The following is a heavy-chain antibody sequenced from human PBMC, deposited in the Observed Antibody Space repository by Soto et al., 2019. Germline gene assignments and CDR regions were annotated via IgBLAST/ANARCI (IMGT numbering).Heavy chain of an antibody. CDR3: ARAAGGGGSWDAA. CDR2: IIPVVGGP. J-gene: IGHJ5*02. CDR1: GDIFNRYT. Sequence: QVQLVQSGAEVKKPGSSVRVACKTSGDIFNRYTISWVRQAPGLGLEWMGRIIPVVGGPNYAEKFRGRVTITADKATTSVYLEVRSLRSDDTATYYCARAAGGGGSWDAAWGQGTLVTVSS. D-gene: IGHD2-15*01. V-gene: IGHV1-69*02.